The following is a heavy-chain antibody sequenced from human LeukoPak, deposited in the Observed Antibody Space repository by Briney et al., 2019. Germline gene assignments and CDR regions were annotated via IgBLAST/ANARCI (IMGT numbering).Heavy chain of an antibody. D-gene: IGHD6-19*01. Sequence: GGSLRLSCAASGFTVSSNYMSWVRQAPGKGLEYVSAISSNGGSTYYADSVKGRFTISRDNSKNTLYLQMSSLRAEDTAVYYCVKDPLAGYFDYWGQGTLVTVSS. CDR3: VKDPLAGYFDY. J-gene: IGHJ4*02. V-gene: IGHV3-64D*06. CDR1: GFTVSSNY. CDR2: ISSNGGST.